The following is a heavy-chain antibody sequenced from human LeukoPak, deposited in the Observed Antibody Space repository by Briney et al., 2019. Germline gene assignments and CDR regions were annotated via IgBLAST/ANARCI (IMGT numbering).Heavy chain of an antibody. CDR3: ASGLIAAAGTAGY. CDR2: INWNGGST. V-gene: IGHV3-20*04. D-gene: IGHD6-13*01. J-gene: IGHJ4*02. CDR1: GFTFDDYG. Sequence: PGGSLRLSSAASGFTFDDYGMSWVRQAPGKGLEWVAGINWNGGSTGYADSVKGRFTISRDNAKNSLYLQMNSLRAEDTALYYCASGLIAAAGTAGYWGQGTLVTVSS.